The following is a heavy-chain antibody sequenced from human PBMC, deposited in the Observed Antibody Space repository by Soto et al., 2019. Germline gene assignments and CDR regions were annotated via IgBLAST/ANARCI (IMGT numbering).Heavy chain of an antibody. CDR3: ARSRVGATDY. CDR1: GFTFSSYE. V-gene: IGHV3-48*03. D-gene: IGHD1-26*01. J-gene: IGHJ4*02. Sequence: EVQLVESGGGLVQPGGSLRLSCAASGFTFSSYEMNWVRQAPGKGLEWVSYISSSGSTIYYADSVKGRFTISRDNAKNSLYLQMNSLRAEDTAVYYCARSRVGATDYWCQGTLVTVSS. CDR2: ISSSGSTI.